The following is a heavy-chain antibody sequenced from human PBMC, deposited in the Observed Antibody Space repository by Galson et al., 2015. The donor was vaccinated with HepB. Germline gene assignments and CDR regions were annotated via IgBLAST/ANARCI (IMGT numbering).Heavy chain of an antibody. Sequence: SVKVSCKASGYTFTSHWMHWVRQAPGQGLEWMGIINPSGGSTSYAQKFQDRVTMTRDTSTGTVYMELSSLRSEDTAVYYCARDISMQYSEDYGAWWFDPWGQGTRVTVSS. CDR1: GYTFTSHW. V-gene: IGHV1-46*01. CDR3: ARDISMQYSEDYGAWWFDP. J-gene: IGHJ5*02. D-gene: IGHD4-17*01. CDR2: INPSGGST.